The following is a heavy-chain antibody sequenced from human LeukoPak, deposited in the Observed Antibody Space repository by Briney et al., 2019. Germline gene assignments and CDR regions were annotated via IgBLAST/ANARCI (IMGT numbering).Heavy chain of an antibody. V-gene: IGHV4-59*01. D-gene: IGHD3-9*01. CDR3: ARGLGNILTDYYFDY. CDR1: GGSISNYY. CDR2: IYYSGST. J-gene: IGHJ4*02. Sequence: SETLSLTCTVSGGSISNYYWSWIRQPPGKGLEWIGYIYYSGSTSYNPSLKSRVTISVDTSKKQFSLKLSSVTAADTAVYYCARGLGNILTDYYFDYWGQGTLVTVSS.